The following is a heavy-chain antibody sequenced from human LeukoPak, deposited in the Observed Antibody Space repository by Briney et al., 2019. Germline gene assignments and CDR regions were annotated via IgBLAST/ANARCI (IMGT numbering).Heavy chain of an antibody. CDR3: ARDLYPRNAFDI. CDR1: GGSISSGSYY. Sequence: SETLSLTCTVSGGSISSGSYYWSWIRQPAGKGLEWIGRIYTSGSTYYNPSLKSRVTISVDTSKNQFSLKLSSVTAADTAVYYCARDLYPRNAFDIWGQGTMVTVSS. J-gene: IGHJ3*02. V-gene: IGHV4-61*02. D-gene: IGHD2-2*02. CDR2: IYTSGST.